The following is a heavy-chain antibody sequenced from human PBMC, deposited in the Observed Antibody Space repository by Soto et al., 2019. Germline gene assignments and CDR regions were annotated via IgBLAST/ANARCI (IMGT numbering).Heavy chain of an antibody. CDR2: IYYSGNT. D-gene: IGHD6-25*01. V-gene: IGHV4-30-4*01. CDR1: GGSISNENYY. J-gene: IGHJ5*02. Sequence: SETLSLTCTVSGGSISNENYYWNWIRQPPGKGLEWIGYIYYSGNTYYNPSLQSRLTISVDTSKNQFSLKLSSATAADTAVYYCARLYLSGQRYSSACASNWFAPWGQGTLVTVSS. CDR3: ARLYLSGQRYSSACASNWFAP.